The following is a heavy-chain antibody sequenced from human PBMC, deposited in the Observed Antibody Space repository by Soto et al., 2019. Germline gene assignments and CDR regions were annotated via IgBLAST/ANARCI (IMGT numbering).Heavy chain of an antibody. CDR2: IYWDDDK. J-gene: IGHJ4*02. V-gene: IGHV2-5*02. Sequence: QITLKESGPTLVKPTQTLTLTCTFSGFSLSTSGVGVGWIRPPPGKALEWLALIYWDDDKRYSPSLKSRLTITNDTSKNQVVLTMTNMDPVDTATYYCAHSPSYCSGGSCYSGCDYWGQGTLVTVSS. CDR1: GFSLSTSGVG. CDR3: AHSPSYCSGGSCYSGCDY. D-gene: IGHD2-15*01.